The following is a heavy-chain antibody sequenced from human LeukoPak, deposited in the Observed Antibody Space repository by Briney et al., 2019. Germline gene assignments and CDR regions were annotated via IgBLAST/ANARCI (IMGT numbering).Heavy chain of an antibody. V-gene: IGHV1-69*05. J-gene: IGHJ3*02. CDR2: IIPIFGTA. CDR3: ARGDRYCSSTSCYNKSAFDI. CDR1: GGTFSSYA. Sequence: ASVKVSCKASGGTFSSYAISWVRQAPGQGLEWMGGIIPIFGTANYAQKFQGRVTITTDESTSTAYMELSSLGSEDTAVYYCARGDRYCSSTSCYNKSAFDIWGQGTMVTVSS. D-gene: IGHD2-2*02.